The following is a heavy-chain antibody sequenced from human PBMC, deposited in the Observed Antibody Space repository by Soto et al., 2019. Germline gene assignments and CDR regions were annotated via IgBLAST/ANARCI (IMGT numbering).Heavy chain of an antibody. V-gene: IGHV4-34*01. CDR3: ARGQTEAYYYDSSGYYLVDAFDI. D-gene: IGHD3-22*01. J-gene: IGHJ3*02. Sequence: SESLSLTCAVYGGSFSGYYWSWIRQPPGKGLEWIGEINHSGSTNYNPSLKSRVTISVDTSKNQFSLKLSSVTAADTAVYYCARGQTEAYYYDSSGYYLVDAFDIWGQGTMVT. CDR2: INHSGST. CDR1: GGSFSGYY.